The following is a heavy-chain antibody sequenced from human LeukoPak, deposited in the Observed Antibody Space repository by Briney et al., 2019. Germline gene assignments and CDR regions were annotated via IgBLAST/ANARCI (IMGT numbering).Heavy chain of an antibody. J-gene: IGHJ4*02. D-gene: IGHD3-16*02. Sequence: ASVKVSCKASRYTFTSYDINWVRQATGQGLEWVGWMNPNSGNTGYAQKFQGRVTITRNTSISTAYMELSSLRSEDTAVYYCARSQITFGGVIVIYFDYWGQGTLVTVSS. CDR3: ARSQITFGGVIVIYFDY. V-gene: IGHV1-8*03. CDR1: RYTFTSYD. CDR2: MNPNSGNT.